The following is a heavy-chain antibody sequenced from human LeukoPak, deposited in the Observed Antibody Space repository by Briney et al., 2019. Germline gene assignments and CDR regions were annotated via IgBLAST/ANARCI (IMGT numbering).Heavy chain of an antibody. CDR1: GFTFSSYG. Sequence: GRSLRLSCAASGFTFSSYGMHWVRQAPGKGLEWVAVIWYDGSNKYYADSVKGRFTISRDNSKNTLYLQMNSLRAEDTAVYYCAREGQTCYYGSGSPTDYGMDVWGKGTTVTVSS. CDR2: IWYDGSNK. CDR3: AREGQTCYYGSGSPTDYGMDV. J-gene: IGHJ6*04. V-gene: IGHV3-33*01. D-gene: IGHD3-10*01.